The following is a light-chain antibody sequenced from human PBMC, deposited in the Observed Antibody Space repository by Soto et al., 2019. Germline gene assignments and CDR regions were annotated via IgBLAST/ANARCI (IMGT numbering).Light chain of an antibody. CDR3: QQYNNWPGT. CDR1: QSVSSSY. J-gene: IGKJ1*01. V-gene: IGKV3-15*01. CDR2: RAS. Sequence: EIVLTQSPGTLSLSPGERATLSCRASQSVSSSYLAWYQQKPGQAPRLLIQRASTRATGIPARFSGSGSGTEFTLTISSLQSEDFAVYFCQQYNNWPGTFGQGTKVDNK.